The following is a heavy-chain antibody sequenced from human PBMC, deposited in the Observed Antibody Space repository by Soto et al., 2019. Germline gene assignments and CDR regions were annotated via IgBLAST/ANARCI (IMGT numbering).Heavy chain of an antibody. V-gene: IGHV2-5*01. D-gene: IGHD4-17*01. J-gene: IGHJ5*02. Sequence: QITLKESGPTLVKPTQTLTLTCSFSGFSLSTSGRGVGWFRHPPEKPLEWLALIYWNDDERYSPSLKNRLTITKDTSKNQVVLTMTNMDPVDTATYYCAHRGYGDYPRDNWFDPWGQGTLVTVSS. CDR1: GFSLSTSGRG. CDR2: IYWNDDE. CDR3: AHRGYGDYPRDNWFDP.